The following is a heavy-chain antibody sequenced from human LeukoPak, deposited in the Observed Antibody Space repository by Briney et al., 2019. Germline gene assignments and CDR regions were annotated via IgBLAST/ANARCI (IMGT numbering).Heavy chain of an antibody. D-gene: IGHD5-24*01. CDR2: ISGSGNTI. Sequence: GGSLRLSCATSGFTFSANAMSWVRQAPGKGLEWVSVISGSGNTIYYADSVKGRFTISRDNSKNTLYLQMNGLRVEDTAVYYCAKVEMATTWDYYYGMDVWGQGTTVTVSS. J-gene: IGHJ6*02. V-gene: IGHV3-23*01. CDR1: GFTFSANA. CDR3: AKVEMATTWDYYYGMDV.